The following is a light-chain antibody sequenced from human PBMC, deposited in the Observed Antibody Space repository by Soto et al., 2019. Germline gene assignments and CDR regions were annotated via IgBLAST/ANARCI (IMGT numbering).Light chain of an antibody. CDR2: GAS. CDR3: QQYGSSRFT. Sequence: IVLTQSPGTLSLSPGERATLSCRASQSISSSYLAWYQQKAGQAPRLLVYGASSRATGIPDRFSGSGSGTDFTLTISRLEPEDFAVYYCQQYGSSRFTFGPGTKVDIK. V-gene: IGKV3-20*01. J-gene: IGKJ3*01. CDR1: QSISSSY.